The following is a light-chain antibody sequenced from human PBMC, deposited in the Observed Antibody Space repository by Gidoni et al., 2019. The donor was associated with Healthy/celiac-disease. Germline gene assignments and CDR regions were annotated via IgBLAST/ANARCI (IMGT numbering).Light chain of an antibody. CDR3: QQYYSTPPT. CDR2: WAS. J-gene: IGKJ4*01. Sequence: DIVMTQSPDSLAVSLGERATINCKSSQSVLYSSNNKNYLTWYQQKPVQPPKLLIYWASTRESGVPDLFSGSGSGTDFTLTISSLQAEDVAVYYCQQYYSTPPTFGGGTKVEIK. CDR1: QSVLYSSNNKNY. V-gene: IGKV4-1*01.